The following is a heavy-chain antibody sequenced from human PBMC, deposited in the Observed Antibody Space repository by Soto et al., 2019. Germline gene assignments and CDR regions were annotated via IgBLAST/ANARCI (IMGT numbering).Heavy chain of an antibody. Sequence: GGSLRLSCAASGFTFTSYAMSWVRQAPGKGLEWVSGISGSGGSRYYADSVTGRFTISRDNSKNTLYLQMNSLRAEDTAVYYCAKAEGVRYYYYGMDVWGQGTTVTVSS. V-gene: IGHV3-23*01. CDR1: GFTFTSYA. CDR2: ISGSGGSR. D-gene: IGHD3-10*01. J-gene: IGHJ6*02. CDR3: AKAEGVRYYYYGMDV.